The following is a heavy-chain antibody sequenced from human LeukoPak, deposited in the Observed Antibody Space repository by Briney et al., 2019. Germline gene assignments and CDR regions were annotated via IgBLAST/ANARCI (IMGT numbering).Heavy chain of an antibody. J-gene: IGHJ4*02. CDR1: GFAFSSYY. Sequence: GGSLRLSCATSGFAFSSYYMAWVRQAPGQGLEWVANIKEDGSETYYVDAVQGRFTISRDNDKKSLSLQINSLRVEHTAVYYCARDKGWPTVSPIDYWGQGTLVIVSS. CDR2: IKEDGSET. V-gene: IGHV3-7*01. D-gene: IGHD4-17*01. CDR3: ARDKGWPTVSPIDY.